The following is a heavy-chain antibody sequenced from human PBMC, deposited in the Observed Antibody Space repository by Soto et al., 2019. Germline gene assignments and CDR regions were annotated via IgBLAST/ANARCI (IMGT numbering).Heavy chain of an antibody. CDR1: GFTFSSYA. Sequence: EVQLLESGGGLVQPGGSLILSCAASGFTFSSYAMSWVRQAPGKGLERVSAITAGDGSTYYADSVKGRFTISRDNSKNTVYLQMNSLRDEDTAVYYCAKERGGSYSDYWGQGTLVTVSS. J-gene: IGHJ4*02. CDR3: AKERGGSYSDY. CDR2: ITAGDGST. V-gene: IGHV3-23*01. D-gene: IGHD1-26*01.